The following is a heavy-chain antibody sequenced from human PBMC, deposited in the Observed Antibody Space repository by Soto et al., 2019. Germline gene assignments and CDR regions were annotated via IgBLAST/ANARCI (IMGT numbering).Heavy chain of an antibody. V-gene: IGHV4-59*01. Sequence: SQTLSLTCSVSGGSITLYYGNWIRRSPGKGLEWIGYMYSSGSTNYRSSLKSRVTISGDTSKNQFSLRLRSVTAADTAVYFCARSTGYGDSYFHYWGQGALVTVSS. D-gene: IGHD4-17*01. CDR1: GGSITLYY. CDR3: ARSTGYGDSYFHY. CDR2: MYSSGST. J-gene: IGHJ4*02.